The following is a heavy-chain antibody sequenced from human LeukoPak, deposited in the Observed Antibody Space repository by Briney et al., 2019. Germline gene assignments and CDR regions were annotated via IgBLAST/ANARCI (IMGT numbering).Heavy chain of an antibody. J-gene: IGHJ6*02. CDR1: GFTFSTYS. V-gene: IGHV3-23*01. CDR2: ISGSGGGT. Sequence: SGGSLRLSCAASGFTFSTYSMNWVRQAPGKGLEWVSAISGSGGGTYYADSVKGRFTISRDNSKNTLYLQMNSLRAEDTAVYYCAKREGVDTIFGVVASGGMDVWGQGTTVTVFS. CDR3: AKREGVDTIFGVVASGGMDV. D-gene: IGHD3-3*01.